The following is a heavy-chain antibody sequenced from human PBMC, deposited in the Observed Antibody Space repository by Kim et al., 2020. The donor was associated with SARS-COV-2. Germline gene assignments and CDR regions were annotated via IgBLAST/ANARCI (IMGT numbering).Heavy chain of an antibody. CDR2: INTNTGNP. Sequence: ASVKVSCKASGYTFTSYAMNWVRQAPGQGLEWMGWINTNTGNPTYAQGFTGRFVFSLDTSVSTAYLQISSLKAEDTAVYYCARRSREKYSSSSADYWGQGTLVTVSS. V-gene: IGHV7-4-1*02. D-gene: IGHD6-6*01. J-gene: IGHJ4*02. CDR3: ARRSREKYSSSSADY. CDR1: GYTFTSYA.